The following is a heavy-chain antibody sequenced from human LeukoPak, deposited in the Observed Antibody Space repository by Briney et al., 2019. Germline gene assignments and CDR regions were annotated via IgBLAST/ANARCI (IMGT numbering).Heavy chain of an antibody. J-gene: IGHJ4*02. CDR1: GFTFSSYA. D-gene: IGHD5-12*01. Sequence: GGSLRLSCAASGFTFSSYAMSWIRQAPGKGLEWVSAISGSGGSTYYADSVKGRFTISRDNSKNTLYLQMNSLRAEDTAVYYCAKDDDVLVATMWGFGDYWGQGTLVTVSS. CDR3: AKDDDVLVATMWGFGDY. CDR2: ISGSGGST. V-gene: IGHV3-23*01.